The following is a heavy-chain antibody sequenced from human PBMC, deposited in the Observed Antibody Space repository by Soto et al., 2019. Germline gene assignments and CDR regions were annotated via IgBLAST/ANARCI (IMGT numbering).Heavy chain of an antibody. Sequence: QVQLVQSGKEVVKPGASVKVSCKASGYTLNTYGISWVRQAPGQGLEWMGWISAYNDNTKYAQNLQGRVTMTTDTSTNTAYLELGSLRSDDTAVFYCARSDREVPYYGMDVWGQGTTVTVSS. V-gene: IGHV1-18*04. D-gene: IGHD1-1*01. J-gene: IGHJ6*02. CDR3: ARSDREVPYYGMDV. CDR2: ISAYNDNT. CDR1: GYTLNTYG.